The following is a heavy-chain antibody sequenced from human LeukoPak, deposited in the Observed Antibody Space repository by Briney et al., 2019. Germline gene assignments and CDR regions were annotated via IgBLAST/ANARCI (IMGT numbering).Heavy chain of an antibody. J-gene: IGHJ4*02. Sequence: QPGGSLRLSCTASGFTFGDYAMSWVRQAPGKGLEWVGFIRSKAYGGTTEYAASVKGRFTISRDDSKSIAYLQMNSLKTEDTAVYYCTRAVVAATDYFDYWGQGTLVTASS. V-gene: IGHV3-49*04. D-gene: IGHD2-15*01. CDR3: TRAVVAATDYFDY. CDR2: IRSKAYGGTT. CDR1: GFTFGDYA.